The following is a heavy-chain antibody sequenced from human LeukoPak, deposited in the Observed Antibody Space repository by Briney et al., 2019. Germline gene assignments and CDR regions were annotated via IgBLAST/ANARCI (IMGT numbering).Heavy chain of an antibody. V-gene: IGHV1-69*04. D-gene: IGHD2-21*02. Sequence: SVKVSCKASGGTFSSYAISWVRQAPGQGLEWMGRIIPIFGIANYAQKFQGRVTITADKSTSTAYMELSSLRSEDTAVYYCARTQYCGGDCPILDYWGQGTLVTVSS. CDR3: ARTQYCGGDCPILDY. J-gene: IGHJ4*02. CDR2: IIPIFGIA. CDR1: GGTFSSYA.